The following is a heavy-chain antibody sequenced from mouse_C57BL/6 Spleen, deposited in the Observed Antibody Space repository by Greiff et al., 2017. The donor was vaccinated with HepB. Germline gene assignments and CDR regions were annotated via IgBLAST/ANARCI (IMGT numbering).Heavy chain of an antibody. CDR1: GFTFSDYY. CDR2: ISNGGGST. D-gene: IGHD1-1*01. J-gene: IGHJ4*01. CDR3: ARHNYGSGYRAMDY. Sequence: EVQLEESGGGLVQPGGSLKLSCAASGFTFSDYYMYWVRQTPEKRLEWVAYISNGGGSTYYPDTVKGRFTISRDNAKNTLYLQMSRLKSEDTAMYYCARHNYGSGYRAMDYWGQGTSVTVSS. V-gene: IGHV5-12*01.